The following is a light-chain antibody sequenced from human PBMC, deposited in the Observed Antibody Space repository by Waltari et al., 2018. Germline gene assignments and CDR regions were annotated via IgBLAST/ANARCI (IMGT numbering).Light chain of an antibody. CDR3: QKYEALPAT. CDR2: GAS. J-gene: IGKJ1*01. Sequence: EIVFTQSPGTLSLSPGERATLSCRASQSVGKYLAWYQQKPGQAPRPRIYGASTRATGIPDRFSGSGSGTDFSLIISRLEPEDFAVYFCQKYEALPATFGQGTKVEIK. V-gene: IGKV3-20*01. CDR1: QSVGKY.